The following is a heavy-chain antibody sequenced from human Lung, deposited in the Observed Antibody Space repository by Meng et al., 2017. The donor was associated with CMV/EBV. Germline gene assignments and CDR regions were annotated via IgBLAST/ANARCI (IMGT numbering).Heavy chain of an antibody. D-gene: IGHD3/OR15-3a*01. CDR1: SGFS. CDR3: ARDGRVSDFWTGYYSDWFDP. J-gene: IGHJ5*02. CDR2: MYYGGST. Sequence: SGFSWGWIRQPPGKVLEWIGSMYYGGSTYYNPSHKSRVTFSVDTSKNQLSLRLSSVTAADTAVYYCARDGRVSDFWTGYYSDWFDPWGQGTLVTVSS. V-gene: IGHV4-39*07.